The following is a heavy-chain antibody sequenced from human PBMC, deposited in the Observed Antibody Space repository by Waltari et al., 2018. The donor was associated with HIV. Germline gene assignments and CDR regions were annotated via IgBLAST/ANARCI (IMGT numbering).Heavy chain of an antibody. V-gene: IGHV4-39*01. CDR1: GGSVINSDYY. J-gene: IGHJ6*02. CDR3: ARRPRMAAFYLYYGMDV. D-gene: IGHD2-8*01. Sequence: GPGLVKPSETLSLTCTVSGGSVINSDYYWDFIRQSPGKGLEWIGNIYYTGTTFYNPSLKSRVTMSADLSRNQFSLRLNSVTAADTAIYYCARRPRMAAFYLYYGMDVWGQGTTVTV. CDR2: IYYTGTT.